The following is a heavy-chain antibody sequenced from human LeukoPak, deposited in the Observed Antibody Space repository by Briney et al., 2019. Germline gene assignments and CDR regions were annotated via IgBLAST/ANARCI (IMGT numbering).Heavy chain of an antibody. CDR1: GFTFSTYG. V-gene: IGHV3-23*01. CDR3: AKGGPYSDSSQSWFAP. D-gene: IGHD6-13*01. Sequence: PGGSLRLSCAASGFTFSTYGIHWVRQAPGKGLEWVSSIRGSGGSTNYADSVRGRFTVSRDNSKNTLSLQMNSLRAEDTALYYCAKGGPYSDSSQSWFAPWGQGTLVTVSS. J-gene: IGHJ5*02. CDR2: IRGSGGST.